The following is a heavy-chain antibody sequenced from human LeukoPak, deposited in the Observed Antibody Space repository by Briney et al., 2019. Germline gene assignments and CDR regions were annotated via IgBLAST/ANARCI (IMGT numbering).Heavy chain of an antibody. CDR3: ARDGFGTGSN. D-gene: IGHD3-16*01. V-gene: IGHV3-21*04. CDR2: ISSGSTYM. J-gene: IGHJ4*02. Sequence: GGSLRLSCAASGFTFSSYSMNWVRQAPGKGLEWVSSISSGSTYMYYADSVKGRFTISRDNAQNSMYLQMNTLRADDTAVYYCARDGFGTGSNWGQGTLVTVSS. CDR1: GFTFSSYS.